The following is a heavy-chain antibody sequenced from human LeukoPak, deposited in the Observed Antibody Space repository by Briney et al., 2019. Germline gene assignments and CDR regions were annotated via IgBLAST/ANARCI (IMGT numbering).Heavy chain of an antibody. Sequence: PGGSLRLSCAASGFTFSTFAMSWVRQAPGKGLEWVSAISGSGGSTYYADSVKGRFTISRDNSQNTLYLQMNSLRAEDTAVYYCAKRSSPGLFDYWGQGTLVTVSS. CDR3: AKRSSPGLFDY. CDR1: GFTFSTFA. CDR2: ISGSGGST. D-gene: IGHD6-6*01. V-gene: IGHV3-23*01. J-gene: IGHJ4*02.